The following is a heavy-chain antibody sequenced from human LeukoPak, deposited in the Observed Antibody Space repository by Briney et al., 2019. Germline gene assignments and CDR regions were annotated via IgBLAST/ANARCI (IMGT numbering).Heavy chain of an antibody. D-gene: IGHD5-24*01. J-gene: IGHJ4*02. CDR3: ATPRDGYNQFDY. Sequence: ASVKVSCKVSGYTLTELSMHWVRQAPGKGLEWMGGFDPEDGETIYAQKFQGRVTMTEDTSTDTAYMELSSLRSEDTPVYYCATPRDGYNQFDYWGQGTLVTVSS. CDR2: FDPEDGET. CDR1: GYTLTELS. V-gene: IGHV1-24*01.